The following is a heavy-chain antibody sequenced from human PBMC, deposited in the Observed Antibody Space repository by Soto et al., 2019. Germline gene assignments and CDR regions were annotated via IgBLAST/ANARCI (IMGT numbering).Heavy chain of an antibody. J-gene: IGHJ5*01. V-gene: IGHV4-30-2*01. Sequence: NPSETLSLTCAVSGGSISSGGYSWSWIRQPPGKGLEWIGYIYHSGSTYYNPSLKSRVTISVDRSKNQFSLKLSSVTAADTAVYYCARASYYRSGISRWFDSWGQGPLVSVS. CDR3: ARASYYRSGISRWFDS. D-gene: IGHD3-10*01. CDR1: GGSISSGGYS. CDR2: IYHSGST.